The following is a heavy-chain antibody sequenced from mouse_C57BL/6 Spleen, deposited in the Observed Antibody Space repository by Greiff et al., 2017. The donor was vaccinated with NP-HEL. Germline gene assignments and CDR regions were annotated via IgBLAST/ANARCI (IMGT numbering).Heavy chain of an antibody. J-gene: IGHJ2*01. V-gene: IGHV3-6*01. CDR1: GYSITSGYY. Sequence: EVQLQESGPGLVKPSQSLSLTCSVTGYSITSGYYWNWIRQFPGNNLEWMGYISYDGSNNYNPSLKNRISITRDTSKNQFFLKLNSVTTEDTATYYCAREGTYDYFDYWGQGTTLTVSS. D-gene: IGHD2-3*01. CDR3: AREGTYDYFDY. CDR2: ISYDGSN.